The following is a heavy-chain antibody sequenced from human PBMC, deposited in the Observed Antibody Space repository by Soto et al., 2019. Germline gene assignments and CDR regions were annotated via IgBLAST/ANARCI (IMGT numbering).Heavy chain of an antibody. CDR1: GGSFTGYY. J-gene: IGHJ6*01. D-gene: IGHD3-3*01. CDR2: INHSGNT. CDR3: VVDPSAPEWLSPEILSGMEV. Sequence: QVQLQQWGAGLLKPSETLSLTCAVYGGSFTGYYWSWIRQPPGKGLEWIGEINHSGNTVYNPSLKNRGNIIKDPSRNQFSLEVKAGTAADTAVYYWVVDPSAPEWLSPEILSGMEVLGQGT. V-gene: IGHV4-34*01.